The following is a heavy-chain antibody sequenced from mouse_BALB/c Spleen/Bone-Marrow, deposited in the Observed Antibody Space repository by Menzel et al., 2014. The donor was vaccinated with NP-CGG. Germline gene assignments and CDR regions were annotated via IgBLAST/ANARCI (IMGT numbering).Heavy chain of an antibody. CDR1: GFTFTDYY. CDR3: ARDENVGIYWYFDV. V-gene: IGHV7-3*02. J-gene: IGHJ1*01. Sequence: DVHLVESGGGLVQPGGSLRLSCATSGFTFTDYYMSWVRQPPGKALEWLGFIRNKAKGYTTDYSASVKGRFTISRDNSQSISYLQMNTLRAEDSATYYCARDENVGIYWYFDVWGAGTTVTVSS. CDR2: IRNKAKGYTT.